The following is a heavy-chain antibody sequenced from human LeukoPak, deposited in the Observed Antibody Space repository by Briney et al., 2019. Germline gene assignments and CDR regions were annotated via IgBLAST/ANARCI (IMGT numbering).Heavy chain of an antibody. J-gene: IGHJ5*02. CDR1: GFTFSSYW. CDR3: ATDFYDST. D-gene: IGHD3-22*01. V-gene: IGHV3-15*07. Sequence: PGGSLRLSCAASGFTFSSYWMNWVRQAPGKGLEWVGRIRSNSDGGTIDYAAPVKGRFTLSRDDSKTTLYLQMNSLQTEDTAVYYCATDFYDSTWGQGTLVTVSS. CDR2: IRSNSDGGTI.